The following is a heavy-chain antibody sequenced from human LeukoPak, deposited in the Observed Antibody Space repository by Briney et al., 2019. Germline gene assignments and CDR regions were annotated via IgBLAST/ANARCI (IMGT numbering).Heavy chain of an antibody. CDR3: ARGDPHADL. J-gene: IGHJ5*02. CDR1: GFDLSTYE. V-gene: IGHV3-48*03. Sequence: GGSLRLSCAASGFDLSTYEMNWVRQAPGKGLEWIADITISGHTKNYADSVKGRFTISRDNARASLYLQMNSLRVEDTGVYYCARGDPHADLWGQGTLVTVSS. CDR2: ITISGHTK.